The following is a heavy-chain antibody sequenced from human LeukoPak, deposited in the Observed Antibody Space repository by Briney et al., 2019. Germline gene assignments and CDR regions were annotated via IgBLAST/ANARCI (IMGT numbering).Heavy chain of an antibody. D-gene: IGHD3-16*02. CDR3: ARHPRVWGSYRNRNNWFDP. CDR1: GYSFTSYW. Sequence: GESLKISCKGSGYSFTSYWISWVRQMPGKGLEWMGRIDPSDSYTNYSPSFQGHVTISADKSISTAYLQWSSLKASDTAMYYCARHPRVWGSYRNRNNWFDPWGQGTLVTVSS. CDR2: IDPSDSYT. V-gene: IGHV5-10-1*01. J-gene: IGHJ5*02.